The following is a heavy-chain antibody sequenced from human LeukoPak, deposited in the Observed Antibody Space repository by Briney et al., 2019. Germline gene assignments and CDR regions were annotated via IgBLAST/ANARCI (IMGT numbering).Heavy chain of an antibody. CDR2: IYPGDSDT. CDR3: ARQYCSSTSCLRHAFDI. CDR1: GYSFTSYW. D-gene: IGHD2-2*01. Sequence: GESLKVSCKGSGYSFTSYWIGWVRQMPGKGLEWMGNIYPGDSDTRYSPSFQGQVTISADKSISTAYLQWSSLKASDTVMYHCARQYCSSTSCLRHAFDIWGQGTMVTVSS. V-gene: IGHV5-51*01. J-gene: IGHJ3*02.